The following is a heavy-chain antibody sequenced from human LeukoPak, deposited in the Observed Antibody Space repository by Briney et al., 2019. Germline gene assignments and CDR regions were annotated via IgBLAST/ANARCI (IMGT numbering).Heavy chain of an antibody. CDR3: ARGDMVRAYFDY. V-gene: IGHV4-30-4*01. CDR2: IYYSGST. D-gene: IGHD3-10*01. Sequence: SETLSLTCTVSGGSISSGDYYWSWIRQPPGKGLEWIGYIYYSGSTYYNPSLKSRVTISVDTSKNQFSLKLSSVTAADTAVYYCARGDMVRAYFDYWGQGTLVTVSS. J-gene: IGHJ4*02. CDR1: GGSISSGDYY.